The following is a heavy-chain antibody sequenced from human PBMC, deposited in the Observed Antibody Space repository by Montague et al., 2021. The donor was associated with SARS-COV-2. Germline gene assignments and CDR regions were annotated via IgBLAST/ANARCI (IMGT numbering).Heavy chain of an antibody. CDR1: GYSITSSSYY. V-gene: IGHV4-39*02. J-gene: IGHJ4*02. Sequence: SETLSLTCTVSGYSITSSSYYWGWIRQPPGKGLEWIGSIYCSGSTYYNPSLKSRVTISVDTTKNQFSLKMGSVTAADTAVYYCARDLRITTPGNYWGQGNLVTVSS. CDR2: IYCSGST. D-gene: IGHD6-13*01. CDR3: ARDLRITTPGNY.